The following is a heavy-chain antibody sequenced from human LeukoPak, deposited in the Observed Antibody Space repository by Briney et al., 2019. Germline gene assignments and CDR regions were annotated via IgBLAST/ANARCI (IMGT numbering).Heavy chain of an antibody. V-gene: IGHV4-4*07. CDR3: ARDKREWLRLKRHYYGMDV. J-gene: IGHJ6*02. Sequence: SETLSLTCTVSGGSISSYYWSWLRQPAGKGLEWIGRIYTSGSTNYNPSLKSRVTMSVDTSKNQFSLKLSSVTAADTAVYYCARDKREWLRLKRHYYGMDVWGQGTTVTVSS. D-gene: IGHD6-19*01. CDR1: GGSISSYY. CDR2: IYTSGST.